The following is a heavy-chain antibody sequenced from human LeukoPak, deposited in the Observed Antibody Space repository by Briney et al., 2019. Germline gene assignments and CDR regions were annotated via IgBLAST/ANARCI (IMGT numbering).Heavy chain of an antibody. J-gene: IGHJ4*02. V-gene: IGHV4-34*01. CDR3: ARGDSGSFSQFDC. CDR2: INHSGST. D-gene: IGHD1-26*01. CDR1: GGSFSGYY. Sequence: SETLSLTCAVYGGSFSGYYWSWIRQPPGKGLEWIGEINHSGSTNYNPSLKSRVTISVDTSKNQFSLKLTSVTAADTAVYYCARGDSGSFSQFDCWGQGTLVTVSS.